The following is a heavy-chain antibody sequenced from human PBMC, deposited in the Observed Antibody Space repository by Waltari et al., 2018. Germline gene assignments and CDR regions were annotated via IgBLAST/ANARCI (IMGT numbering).Heavy chain of an antibody. CDR1: GFSLTGRGMS. J-gene: IGHJ6*03. Sequence: QVTLRESGPALVKPTQTLTLTCAFSGFSLTGRGMSVNWIRQPPGKALARLADIDWEDDKYYSTQLKSRLTTSKDAATTRVVLTTTNMDAADTATYFCARMHTTRIDTYYFHMDIWGQGTTVTVS. CDR2: IDWEDDK. D-gene: IGHD1-1*01. V-gene: IGHV2-70*01. CDR3: ARMHTTRIDTYYFHMDI.